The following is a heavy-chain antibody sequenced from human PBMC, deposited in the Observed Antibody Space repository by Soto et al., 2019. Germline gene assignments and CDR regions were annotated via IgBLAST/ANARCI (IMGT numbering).Heavy chain of an antibody. CDR3: ARGGHIAVVTASFDY. CDR2: IHPSGGGT. V-gene: IGHV1-46*02. Sequence: QVQLVQSGAEVRKPGASVKVSCKQSGYTFNTYYLHWLRQAPGQALEWMGVIHPSGGGTTYAQKFLGRVTVTRDTSTTTVFMELSSLRSDDTAVYYCARGGHIAVVTASFDYWGQGTLVTVSS. CDR1: GYTFNTYY. J-gene: IGHJ4*02. D-gene: IGHD2-21*02.